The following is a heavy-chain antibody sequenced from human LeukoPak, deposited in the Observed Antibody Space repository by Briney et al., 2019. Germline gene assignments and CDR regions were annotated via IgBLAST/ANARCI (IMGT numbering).Heavy chain of an antibody. Sequence: GASVKVSCKASGYTFTSYGISWVRQAPGQGLEWMGWISAYNGNTNYAQKLQGRVTMTTDTSMSTAYMELRSLRSDDTAVYYCARVVTHSKYCGGDCYPWFDYWGQGTLVTVSP. CDR2: ISAYNGNT. D-gene: IGHD2-21*01. CDR3: ARVVTHSKYCGGDCYPWFDY. V-gene: IGHV1-18*01. J-gene: IGHJ4*02. CDR1: GYTFTSYG.